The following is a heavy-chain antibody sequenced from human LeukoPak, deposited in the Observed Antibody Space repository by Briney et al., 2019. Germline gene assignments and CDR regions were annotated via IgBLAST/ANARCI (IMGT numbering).Heavy chain of an antibody. D-gene: IGHD3-10*01. V-gene: IGHV3-23*01. Sequence: GGSLRLSCAASGFTFSSYAMSWVRQAPGKGLEWVSAISGSGGSTYYADSVKGRFTISRDNSKNTLYLQMSSLRAEDTAVYYCAKNGIWFGELFPSDYWGQGTLVTVSS. J-gene: IGHJ4*02. CDR3: AKNGIWFGELFPSDY. CDR1: GFTFSSYA. CDR2: ISGSGGST.